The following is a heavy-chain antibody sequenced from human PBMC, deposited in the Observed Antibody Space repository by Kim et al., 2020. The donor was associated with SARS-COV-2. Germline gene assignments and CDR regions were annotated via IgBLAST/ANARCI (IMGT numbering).Heavy chain of an antibody. J-gene: IGHJ5*02. D-gene: IGHD3-10*01. CDR3: AKGQNYYGSGSYSADWFDP. Sequence: GGSLRLSCAASGFTFSSYAMSWVRQAPGKGLEWVSAISGSGGSTYYADSVKGRFTISRDNSKNTLYLQMNSLRAEDTAVYYCAKGQNYYGSGSYSADWFDPWGQGTLVTVSS. V-gene: IGHV3-23*01. CDR1: GFTFSSYA. CDR2: ISGSGGST.